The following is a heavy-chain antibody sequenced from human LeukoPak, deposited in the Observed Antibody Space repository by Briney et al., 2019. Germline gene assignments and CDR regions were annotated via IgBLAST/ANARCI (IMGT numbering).Heavy chain of an antibody. V-gene: IGHV1-2*02. J-gene: IGHJ5*02. CDR2: INPNSGGT. D-gene: IGHD3-10*01. CDR3: ARDSVVRGINWFDP. Sequence: ASVKVSCKASGYTFTGYYMHWVRQAPGQGLEWMGWINPNSGGTNYAQKFQGRVTMTRDTSISTAYMELSSLRSDDTAVYYCARDSVVRGINWFDPWGQGTLVTVSS. CDR1: GYTFTGYY.